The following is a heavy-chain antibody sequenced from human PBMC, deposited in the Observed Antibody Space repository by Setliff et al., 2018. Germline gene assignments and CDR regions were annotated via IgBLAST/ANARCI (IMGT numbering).Heavy chain of an antibody. CDR1: GYRFTTYG. Sequence: ASVKVSCKASGYRFTTYGINWVRQAPGQGLKWMGWISPYNGNTKYAQKFQGGVTMTTDTSTDTAYMELRNLRSDDTAVYYCARDRAYFSSSHDAFDIWGQGTMVTVSS. V-gene: IGHV1-18*01. J-gene: IGHJ3*02. CDR3: ARDRAYFSSSHDAFDI. CDR2: ISPYNGNT. D-gene: IGHD2-21*01.